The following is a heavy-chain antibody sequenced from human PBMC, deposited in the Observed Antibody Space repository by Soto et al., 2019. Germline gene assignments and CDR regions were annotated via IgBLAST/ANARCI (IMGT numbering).Heavy chain of an antibody. J-gene: IGHJ6*03. D-gene: IGHD2-15*01. V-gene: IGHV4-59*01. Sequence: SETLSLTCTVSGGSISSYYWSWIRQPPGKGLEWIGYIYYSGSTNYNPSLKSRVTISVDTSKNQFSLKLSSVTAADTAVYYCARRTWDCSGGSCYYYYYYYMDVWGKGTTVTVSS. CDR3: ARRTWDCSGGSCYYYYYYYMDV. CDR2: IYYSGST. CDR1: GGSISSYY.